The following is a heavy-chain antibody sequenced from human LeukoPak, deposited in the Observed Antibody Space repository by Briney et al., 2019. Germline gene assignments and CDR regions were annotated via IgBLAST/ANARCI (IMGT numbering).Heavy chain of an antibody. V-gene: IGHV4-61*02. CDR3: ASSSWLRDANFDN. D-gene: IGHD6-13*01. CDR1: GASINSGLYC. Sequence: SETLSLTCSVSGASINSGLYCWNWIRQPAGKGLEWIGRIFESGKTNYNPSLKSRVTISVDTSKNQFSLKLKSVTAIDTAVYSCASSSWLRDANFDNWGQGTLVTVSS. J-gene: IGHJ4*02. CDR2: IFESGKT.